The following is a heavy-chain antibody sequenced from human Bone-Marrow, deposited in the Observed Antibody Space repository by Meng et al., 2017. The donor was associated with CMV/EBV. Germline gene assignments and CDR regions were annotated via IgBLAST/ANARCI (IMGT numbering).Heavy chain of an antibody. D-gene: IGHD5-18*01. CDR1: GYRFSSDW. V-gene: IGHV5-51*01. J-gene: IGHJ4*02. CDR3: ARQLWGFTYANNY. Sequence: GESLKISCEGSGYRFSSDWVAWVRQMPGKGLEWMGSIYLGDSDIRYSPSIQGQVTISADKSTSIAYLQWNSLTASDTGTYYCARQLWGFTYANNYWGQGPLVTVYS. CDR2: IYLGDSDI.